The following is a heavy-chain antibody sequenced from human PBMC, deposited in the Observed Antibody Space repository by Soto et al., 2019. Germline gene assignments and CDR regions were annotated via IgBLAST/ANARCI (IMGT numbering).Heavy chain of an antibody. Sequence: TLSPSCTVSNGSISGGGYDWGWIRQHPGKGLEWSVYIYYSGSTYDNPSLKSRVTTSVNTSKNQFSLKLSSVTAANTAVYYWAREVLMESFNWFDPWGQGTLVTVSS. V-gene: IGHV4-31*03. CDR3: AREVLMESFNWFDP. CDR2: IYYSGST. J-gene: IGHJ5*02. CDR1: NGSISGGGYD. D-gene: IGHD3-3*01.